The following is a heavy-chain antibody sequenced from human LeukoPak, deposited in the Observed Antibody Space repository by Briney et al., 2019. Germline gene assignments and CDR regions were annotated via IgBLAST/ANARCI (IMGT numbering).Heavy chain of an antibody. V-gene: IGHV3-30*18. Sequence: GRSLRLSCAASGFTFSSYGMHWVRQAPGKGLEWVAVISYDGSNKYYADSVKGRFTISRDNSKNTQYLQMNSLRAEDTAVYYCAKAAYDCSSTSCYGPGGFDPWGQGTLVTVSS. CDR3: AKAAYDCSSTSCYGPGGFDP. CDR1: GFTFSSYG. D-gene: IGHD2-2*01. CDR2: ISYDGSNK. J-gene: IGHJ5*02.